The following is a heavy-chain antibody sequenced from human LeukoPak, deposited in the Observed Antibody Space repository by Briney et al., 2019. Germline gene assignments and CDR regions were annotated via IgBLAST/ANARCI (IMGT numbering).Heavy chain of an antibody. Sequence: ASVKVSCKASGYSFTDYYIYWVRQAPGQGLEWMGWSNPNSGGTNYAQKFQGRVTMTRDTSISTAYMELSRLRSDDTAVYYCARVDWNDGPDYWGQGTLVTVSS. J-gene: IGHJ4*02. CDR2: SNPNSGGT. CDR1: GYSFTDYY. CDR3: ARVDWNDGPDY. V-gene: IGHV1-2*02. D-gene: IGHD1-1*01.